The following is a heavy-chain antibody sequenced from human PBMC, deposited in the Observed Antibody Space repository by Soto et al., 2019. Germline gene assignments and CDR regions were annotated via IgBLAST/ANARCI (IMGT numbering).Heavy chain of an antibody. CDR1: GYTFTSYG. Sequence: ASVKVSCKASGYTFTSYGISWVRQAPGQGLEWMGWISAYNGNTNYAQKLQGRVTMTTDTSTSTAYMELRSLRSDDTAVYYCARDFFYLNIGWSLYSIDFWGQGLPVSGS. V-gene: IGHV1-18*01. J-gene: IGHJ4*02. CDR2: ISAYNGNT. CDR3: ARDFFYLNIGWSLYSIDF. D-gene: IGHD2-8*01.